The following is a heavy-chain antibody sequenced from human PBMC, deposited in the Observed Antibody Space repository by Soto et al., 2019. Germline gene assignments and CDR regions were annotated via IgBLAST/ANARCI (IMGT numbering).Heavy chain of an antibody. D-gene: IGHD2-21*02. CDR2: ISDSGGST. J-gene: IGHJ6*02. CDR3: GKYVTGTSYGLDV. V-gene: IGHV3-23*01. Sequence: QLLESGGGLEQPGGSLRLSCAASGFTFSSYAMNWVRQAPGEGLEWVSGISDSGGSTYYADSVRGRFTISRDNSKNTLYLQMNSLRAEDTAVYYCGKYVTGTSYGLDVWGQGTTVTVSS. CDR1: GFTFSSYA.